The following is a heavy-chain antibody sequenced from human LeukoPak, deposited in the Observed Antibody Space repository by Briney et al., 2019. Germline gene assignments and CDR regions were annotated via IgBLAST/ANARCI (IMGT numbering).Heavy chain of an antibody. J-gene: IGHJ6*03. D-gene: IGHD3-22*01. CDR2: IYPGDSDT. Sequence: GESLKISCKGSGYSFTSYWIGWVRQMPGKGLEWMGIIYPGDSDTRYSPSFQGQVTISADKSISTAYLQWSSLKASDTAMYYCARLAYYYDSSGYHQGNYYYYYMDVWGRGTTVTVSS. CDR3: ARLAYYYDSSGYHQGNYYYYYMDV. V-gene: IGHV5-51*01. CDR1: GYSFTSYW.